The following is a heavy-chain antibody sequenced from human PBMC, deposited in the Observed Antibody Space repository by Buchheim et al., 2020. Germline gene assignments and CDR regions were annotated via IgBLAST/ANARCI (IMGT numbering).Heavy chain of an antibody. D-gene: IGHD3-22*01. CDR2: ISDSSSYI. J-gene: IGHJ4*02. Sequence: QVQLVEFGGALVKPGGSLRLSCAASGFTFSDYYMSWIRQAPGKGLEWVSYISDSSSYISYAAYVKGRFTISRDNTTKSLFLQMDSLRVDDTAVYYCARGYYFDSRSLDYWGQGTL. CDR1: GFTFSDYY. CDR3: ARGYYFDSRSLDY. V-gene: IGHV3-11*06.